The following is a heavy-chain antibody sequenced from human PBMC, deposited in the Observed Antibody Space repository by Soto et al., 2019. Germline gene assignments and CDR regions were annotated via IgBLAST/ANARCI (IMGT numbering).Heavy chain of an antibody. CDR1: GFTFSSYG. D-gene: IGHD6-6*01. CDR2: ISYDGSNK. CDR3: AKDIVSSSTDY. J-gene: IGHJ4*02. V-gene: IGHV3-30*18. Sequence: GGSLRLSCAASGFTFSSYGMHWVRQAPGKGLEWVAVISYDGSNKYYADSVKGRFTISRDNSKNTLYLQMNRLRAEDTAVYYCAKDIVSSSTDYWGQGTLVTVSS.